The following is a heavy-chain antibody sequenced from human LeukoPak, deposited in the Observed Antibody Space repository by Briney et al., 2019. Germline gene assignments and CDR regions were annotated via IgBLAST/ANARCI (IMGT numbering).Heavy chain of an antibody. CDR2: ISSSGSTI. Sequence: PGGSLRLSCAASGFTFSSYEMNWVRQAPGKGLEWISYISSSGSTIYYADSVKGRFTISRDNSKNSLYLQINSLRTEDTALYYCAKDIGSGWSFDYWGQGTLVTVSS. D-gene: IGHD6-19*01. CDR3: AKDIGSGWSFDY. V-gene: IGHV3-48*03. CDR1: GFTFSSYE. J-gene: IGHJ4*02.